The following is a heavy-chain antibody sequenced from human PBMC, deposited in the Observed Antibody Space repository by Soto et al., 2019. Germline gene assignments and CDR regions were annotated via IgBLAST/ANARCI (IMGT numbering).Heavy chain of an antibody. CDR1: GCIFNNAW. J-gene: IGHJ6*02. Sequence: EVQLVESGGGLVKPGGSLRLSCEASGCIFNNAWMNWVRQSPGKGLEGVGHIKSKGDGGTTDYAAPVKGRFIISRDDSKQTVYLQMYRLTTEDTAVYYCTNDCGTTCYWSYYGMDVWGQGTTVTVSS. CDR2: IKSKGDGGTT. D-gene: IGHD2-2*01. V-gene: IGHV3-15*01. CDR3: TNDCGTTCYWSYYGMDV.